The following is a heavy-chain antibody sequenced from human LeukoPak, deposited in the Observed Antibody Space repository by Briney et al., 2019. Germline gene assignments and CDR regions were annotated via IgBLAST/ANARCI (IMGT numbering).Heavy chain of an antibody. V-gene: IGHV3-48*01. D-gene: IGHD3-22*01. CDR2: ISSSSSTI. J-gene: IGHJ3*02. CDR3: ARVQYYYDSSGYYYGKDAFDI. CDR1: GLTFSSYS. Sequence: PGGSLRLSCAASGLTFSSYSMNWVRQAPGKGLEWVSYISSSSSTIYYADSVKGRFTISRDNAKNSLYLQMNSLRAEDTAVYYCARVQYYYDSSGYYYGKDAFDIWGQGTMVTVSS.